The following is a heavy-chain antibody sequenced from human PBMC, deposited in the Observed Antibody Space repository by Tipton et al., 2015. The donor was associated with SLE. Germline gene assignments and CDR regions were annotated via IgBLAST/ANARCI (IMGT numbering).Heavy chain of an antibody. CDR3: GRANGYCSGGTCYYYGMDV. V-gene: IGHV3-72*01. Sequence: SLRLSCAASGFTFSSYSMNWVRQAPGMGLEWVGRARNGANRYTTEYAASVKGRFTLARDDSKDSMWLQMDSLKTEDTAVYYCGRANGYCSGGTCYYYGMDVWGQGTTVTVSS. D-gene: IGHD2-15*01. J-gene: IGHJ6*02. CDR2: ARNGANRYTT. CDR1: GFTFSSYS.